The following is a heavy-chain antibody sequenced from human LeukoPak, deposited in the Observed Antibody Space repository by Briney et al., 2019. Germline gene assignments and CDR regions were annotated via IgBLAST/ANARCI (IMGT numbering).Heavy chain of an antibody. Sequence: GASEKVSCKASGGTFSSYAISWVRQAPGQGLEWMGRIIPIFGIANYAQKFQGRVTITADKSTSTAYMELSSLRSEDTAVYYCASHYSYCSSTSCYAGRYGMDVWGQGTTVTVSS. CDR3: ASHYSYCSSTSCYAGRYGMDV. CDR1: GGTFSSYA. CDR2: IIPIFGIA. V-gene: IGHV1-69*04. J-gene: IGHJ6*02. D-gene: IGHD2-2*01.